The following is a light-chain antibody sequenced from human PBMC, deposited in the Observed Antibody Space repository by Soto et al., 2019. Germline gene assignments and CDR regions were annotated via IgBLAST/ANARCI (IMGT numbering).Light chain of an antibody. CDR3: SSYTSGISPYV. CDR1: SSDVGSYNY. CDR2: DVS. V-gene: IGLV2-14*01. J-gene: IGLJ1*01. Sequence: QSALTQPASASGSPGQSITISCTGTSSDVGSYNYVSWYQHHPGKAPKLMIYDVSNRPSGVSNRFSGSKSANTASLTISGLQADDEADYYCSSYTSGISPYVFGTGTKLTVL.